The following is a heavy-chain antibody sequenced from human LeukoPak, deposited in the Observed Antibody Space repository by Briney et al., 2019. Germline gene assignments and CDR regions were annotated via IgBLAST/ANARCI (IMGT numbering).Heavy chain of an antibody. CDR2: FIPIFGTA. CDR3: ASGSATHDSSGFRNYYYGMDV. V-gene: IGHV1-69*13. Sequence: SVKVSCKASGGTFTSYAISWMRQAPGQGLEWMGGFIPIFGTANYAQKFPGRVTITADESTSTASMELSSLRSEDTAVYYCASGSATHDSSGFRNYYYGMDVWGQGTTVTVSS. D-gene: IGHD3-22*01. J-gene: IGHJ6*02. CDR1: GGTFTSYA.